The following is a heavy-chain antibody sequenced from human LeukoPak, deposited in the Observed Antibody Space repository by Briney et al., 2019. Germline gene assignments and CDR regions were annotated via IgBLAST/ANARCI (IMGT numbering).Heavy chain of an antibody. V-gene: IGHV4-39*01. D-gene: IGHD1-26*01. CDR3: ARIVGASDY. Sequence: SETLSLTCTVSGGSISSSSYYWGWIRQPPGKGLEWIGSIYYSGSTYYNPSLKSRVTISVDTSKNQFSLKLSSVTAADTAVYYCARIVGASDYWGQGTLVTVYS. CDR1: GGSISSSSYY. CDR2: IYYSGST. J-gene: IGHJ4*02.